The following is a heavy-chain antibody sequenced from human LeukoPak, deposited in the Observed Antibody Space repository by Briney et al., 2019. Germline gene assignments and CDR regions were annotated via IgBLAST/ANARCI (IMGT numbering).Heavy chain of an antibody. V-gene: IGHV4-59*01. Sequence: PSETLSLTCTVSGGSISSYYWSWIRQPPGKGLEWIGYIYDSGSTNYNPSLKSRVTISVDTSKNQFSLKLSSVTAADTAVYYCARWSLAAADYWGQGTLVTVSS. J-gene: IGHJ4*02. CDR1: GGSISSYY. D-gene: IGHD6-13*01. CDR3: ARWSLAAADY. CDR2: IYDSGST.